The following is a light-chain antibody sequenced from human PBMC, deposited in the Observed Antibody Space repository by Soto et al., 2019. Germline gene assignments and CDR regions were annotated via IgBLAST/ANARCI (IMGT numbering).Light chain of an antibody. CDR3: QQTHSLPLS. J-gene: IGKJ3*01. V-gene: IGKV1-12*01. CDR2: ATS. Sequence: IQMTQSPSSVSASVGDRVTMTCRASQGVGGWLASYQQKPGKVPKLLTYATSSLHSGVPSRFSGSGSGTDFTLSLSSLQPEDFATYYCQQTHSLPLSFGPGTKGDIK. CDR1: QGVGGW.